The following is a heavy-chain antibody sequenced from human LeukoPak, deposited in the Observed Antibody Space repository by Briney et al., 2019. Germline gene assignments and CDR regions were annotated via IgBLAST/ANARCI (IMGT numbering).Heavy chain of an antibody. CDR1: GYTFTSYY. D-gene: IGHD4-23*01. J-gene: IGHJ3*02. Sequence: GASVKVSCKASGYTFTSYYMHWVRQAPGQGLEWMGIINPSGGSTSYAQKFQGRVTMTRDTSTSTVYMELSSLRSEDTAVYYCARDLSVVTQSEDWEVANAFDIWGQGTMVTVSS. CDR2: INPSGGST. V-gene: IGHV1-46*01. CDR3: ARDLSVVTQSEDWEVANAFDI.